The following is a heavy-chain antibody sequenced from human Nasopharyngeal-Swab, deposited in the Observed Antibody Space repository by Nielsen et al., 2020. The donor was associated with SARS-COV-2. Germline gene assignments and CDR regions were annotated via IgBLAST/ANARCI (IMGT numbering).Heavy chain of an antibody. CDR1: GFTFSSYA. Sequence: GESLKISCAASGFTFSSYAMSWVRQAPGKGLEWVSAISGSGGSTYYADSVKGRFTISRDNSKNTLYLQMNSLRAEDTAVYYCAKGHSSSWPDYDYYGMDVWGQGTTVTVSS. D-gene: IGHD6-13*01. J-gene: IGHJ6*02. CDR3: AKGHSSSWPDYDYYGMDV. V-gene: IGHV3-23*01. CDR2: ISGSGGST.